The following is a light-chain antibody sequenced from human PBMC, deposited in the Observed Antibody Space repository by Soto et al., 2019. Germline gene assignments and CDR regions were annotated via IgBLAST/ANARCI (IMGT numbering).Light chain of an antibody. CDR1: TSDIGAYNY. Sequence: QSALTQPASVSGSPGQSITISCTGTTSDIGAYNYVSWYQHHPGKAPKLLIYDVTDRPSGVSDRFSGSKSGNTASLTISGLQAEDEADYFCSSYTTINTVVLFGGGTKVTVL. V-gene: IGLV2-14*03. J-gene: IGLJ2*01. CDR3: SSYTTINTVVL. CDR2: DVT.